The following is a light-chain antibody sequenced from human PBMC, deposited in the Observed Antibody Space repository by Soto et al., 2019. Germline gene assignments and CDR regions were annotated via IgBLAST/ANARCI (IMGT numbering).Light chain of an antibody. CDR1: QSVSRSY. Sequence: EIVLTQSPGTLSLSPGERATLSCRASQSVSRSYLAWYQQKPGQAPRLLIYGASSRATGIPDRFSGSGSGTDFSLTISRLEPEDFAVYYCQQYGVSPRTFGQGTKVDI. CDR3: QQYGVSPRT. J-gene: IGKJ1*01. CDR2: GAS. V-gene: IGKV3-20*01.